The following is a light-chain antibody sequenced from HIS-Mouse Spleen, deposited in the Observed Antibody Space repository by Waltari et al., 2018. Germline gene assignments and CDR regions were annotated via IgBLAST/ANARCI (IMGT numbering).Light chain of an antibody. CDR2: AGS. V-gene: IGLV2-23*01. CDR3: CSYAGSSTWV. J-gene: IGLJ3*02. CDR1: SSDVGSYTV. Sequence: QSALTQPASVSGSPGQSITIPCTGTSSDVGSYTVVSWYQQHPGKAPKLMTYAGSNRPSGVSNRFSGSKSGNTASLTISGLQAEDEADYYCCSYAGSSTWVFGGGTKLTVL.